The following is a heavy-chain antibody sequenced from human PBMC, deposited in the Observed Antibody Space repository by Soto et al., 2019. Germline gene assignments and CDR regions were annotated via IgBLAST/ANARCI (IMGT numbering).Heavy chain of an antibody. CDR3: ARRVMDV. CDR2: MNPNNGDT. V-gene: IGHV1-8*01. J-gene: IGHJ6*02. CDR1: GYTFTSHD. Sequence: QVQLVQSGAEVTKPGASVKVSCKASGYTFTSHDINWVRQATGQGLEWMGWMNPNNGDTGYAQKFQGRVTMTRNTSISTAYMELNSLGFEDTAVYYWARRVMDVWGQGTTVTVSS.